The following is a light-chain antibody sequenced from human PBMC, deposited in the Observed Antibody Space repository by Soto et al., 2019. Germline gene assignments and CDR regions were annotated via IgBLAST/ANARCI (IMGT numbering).Light chain of an antibody. J-gene: IGKJ2*01. CDR2: DAS. V-gene: IGKV3-11*01. CDR3: QQRSNWPPYT. Sequence: EIVLTQSPATLSLSPGERATLSCRASQSVSSYLAWYQQKPCQAPRLLIYDASNRATGIPARFSGSGSGTDFTLTSSSLEPEDFAVYYGQQRSNWPPYTFGQGTKLEIK. CDR1: QSVSSY.